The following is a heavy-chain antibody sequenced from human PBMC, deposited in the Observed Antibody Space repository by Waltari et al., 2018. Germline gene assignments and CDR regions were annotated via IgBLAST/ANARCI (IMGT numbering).Heavy chain of an antibody. CDR2: IIPIFGTA. CDR1: GGTFSSYA. CDR3: ARSGHVAATPFPFDY. J-gene: IGHJ4*02. D-gene: IGHD2-15*01. V-gene: IGHV1-69*05. Sequence: QVQLVQSGAEVKKPGSSVKVSCKAAGGTFSSYAISWVRQAPGQGLEWMGGIIPIFGTANYAQKFQGRVTITTDESTSTAYMELSSLRSEDTAVYYCARSGHVAATPFPFDYWGQGTLVTVSS.